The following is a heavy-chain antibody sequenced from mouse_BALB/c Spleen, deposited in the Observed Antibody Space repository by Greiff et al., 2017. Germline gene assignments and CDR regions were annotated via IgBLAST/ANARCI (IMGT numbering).Heavy chain of an antibody. D-gene: IGHD2-4*01. CDR2: INPYNDGT. Sequence: VQLQQSGPELVKPGASVKMSCKASGYTFTSYVMHWVKQKPGQGLEWIGYINPYNDGTKYNEKFKGKATLTSVKSSSTAYMELSSLTSEDSAVYYCARGRNYYDYDDLYYYAMDYWGQGTSVTVSS. CDR1: GYTFTSYV. V-gene: IGHV1-14*01. J-gene: IGHJ4*01. CDR3: ARGRNYYDYDDLYYYAMDY.